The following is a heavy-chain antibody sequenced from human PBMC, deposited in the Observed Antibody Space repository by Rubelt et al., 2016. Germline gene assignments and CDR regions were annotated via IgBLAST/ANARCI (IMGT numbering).Heavy chain of an antibody. V-gene: IGHV3-30*04. CDR3: AKALTTSSYYYYGLDV. CDR2: ISYDGTNK. Sequence: GLEWVAVISYDGTNKYYADSVKGRFTISRDNAKNSLYLQMNSLRAEDTALYYCAKALTTSSYYYYGLDVWGQGTTVTVSS. J-gene: IGHJ6*02. D-gene: IGHD3-9*01.